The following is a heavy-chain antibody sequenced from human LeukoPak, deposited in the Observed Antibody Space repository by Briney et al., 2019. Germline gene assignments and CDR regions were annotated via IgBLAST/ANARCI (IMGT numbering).Heavy chain of an antibody. CDR3: ARDSRRRGYTYDYRDY. J-gene: IGHJ4*02. Sequence: GGSLRLSCAASGFTVSTNYMSWVRQAPGEGLEWVSVIYSGGNTYYADSVKGRFTISRDNSKNTLYLQMDSLRAEDTAVYYCARDSRRRGYTYDYRDYWGQGTLVTVSS. D-gene: IGHD5-18*01. CDR1: GFTVSTNY. V-gene: IGHV3-66*01. CDR2: IYSGGNT.